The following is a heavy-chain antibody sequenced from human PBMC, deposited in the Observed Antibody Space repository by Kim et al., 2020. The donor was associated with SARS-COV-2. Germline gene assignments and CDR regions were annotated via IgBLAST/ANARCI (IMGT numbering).Heavy chain of an antibody. Sequence: GGSLRLSCAASGFTFSSYAMHWVRQAPGKGLEWVADISYDGSNKYYADSVKGRFTISRDNSKNTLYLQMNSLRAEDTAVYYCAREYDYSKYAPAFDIWGQGTMVTLSS. J-gene: IGHJ3*02. V-gene: IGHV3-30-3*01. CDR3: AREYDYSKYAPAFDI. CDR1: GFTFSSYA. D-gene: IGHD4-4*01. CDR2: ISYDGSNK.